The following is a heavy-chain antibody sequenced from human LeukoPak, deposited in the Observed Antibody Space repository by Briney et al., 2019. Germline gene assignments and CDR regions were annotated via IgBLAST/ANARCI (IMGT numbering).Heavy chain of an antibody. V-gene: IGHV1-2*02. CDR3: ARDFQTEAPDY. J-gene: IGHJ4*02. D-gene: IGHD2/OR15-2a*01. Sequence: ASVKVSCKASGYTFTGYYMHWVRQAPGQGLEWMGWINPNSGVTDFAQKFQGRVTMTRDTSISTAYMELSRLTSDDTAVYYCARDFQTEAPDYWGQGTLVTVSS. CDR2: INPNSGVT. CDR1: GYTFTGYY.